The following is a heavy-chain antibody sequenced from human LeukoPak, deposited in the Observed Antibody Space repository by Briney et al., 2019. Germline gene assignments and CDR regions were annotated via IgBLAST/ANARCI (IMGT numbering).Heavy chain of an antibody. Sequence: HPGGSLRLSCAASGFTFSSYWMNWVRQAPGKGLEWVANIKQDGSETYYVDSVKGRFTISRDNAKNSLYLQMNSLRAEDTAVYYCASPGSVGDTGMPDYWGQGTLVTVSS. CDR1: GFTFSSYW. V-gene: IGHV3-7*01. CDR3: ASPGSVGDTGMPDY. D-gene: IGHD5-18*01. J-gene: IGHJ4*02. CDR2: IKQDGSET.